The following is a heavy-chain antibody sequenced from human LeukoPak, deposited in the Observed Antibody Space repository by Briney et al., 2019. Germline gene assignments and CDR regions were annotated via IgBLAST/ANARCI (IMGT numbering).Heavy chain of an antibody. J-gene: IGHJ3*02. D-gene: IGHD1-26*01. CDR3: ARGDTGSFRDAFDI. CDR1: GFTFSTYA. V-gene: IGHV3-64*01. CDR2: ISSNGGST. Sequence: GGSLRLSCAASGFTFSTYAMHWVRQAPGKGLEYVSGISSNGGSTYYANSVKGRFSTSRDNSKNTLNLQMGSLRAEDIAVYYCARGDTGSFRDAFDIWGQGTMVTVSS.